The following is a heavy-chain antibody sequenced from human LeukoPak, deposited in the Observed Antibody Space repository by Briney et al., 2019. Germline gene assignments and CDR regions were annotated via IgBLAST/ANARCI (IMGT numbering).Heavy chain of an antibody. Sequence: PGGSLRLSCAASGFTFSSYAMSWVRQAPGKGLEWVSAISGSGGSAYYADSVKGRITISRDNSKNTLYLQMNSLRVEDTAVYYCAKDRGSGYLDYWGQGTLVTVSS. CDR1: GFTFSSYA. J-gene: IGHJ4*02. CDR3: AKDRGSGYLDY. V-gene: IGHV3-23*01. D-gene: IGHD6-19*01. CDR2: ISGSGGSA.